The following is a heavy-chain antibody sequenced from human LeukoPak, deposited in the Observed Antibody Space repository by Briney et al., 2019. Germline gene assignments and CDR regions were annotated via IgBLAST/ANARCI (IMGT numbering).Heavy chain of an antibody. D-gene: IGHD6-19*01. CDR1: GGSISSSNYY. V-gene: IGHV4-39*01. Sequence: SETLSLTCIVSGGSISSSNYYWGWIRQPPGKVLEWIGNIYYNGNTYYNPSLKSRVTISVDTSKNQFSLKLSSVTAADTAVYYCARRSVAGVSNWFDPWGQGTLVTVSS. CDR3: ARRSVAGVSNWFDP. J-gene: IGHJ5*02. CDR2: IYYNGNT.